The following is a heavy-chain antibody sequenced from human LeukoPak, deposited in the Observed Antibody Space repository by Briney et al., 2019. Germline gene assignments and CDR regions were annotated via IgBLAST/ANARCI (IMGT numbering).Heavy chain of an antibody. CDR2: IIPIFGTA. Sequence: GASVKVSCKASGGTFSSYAISWVRQAPGQGLEWMGGIIPIFGTANYAQKFQGRVTITADESTSTAYMELSSLRSEDTAVYYCAKRDTAMARAFGGFDPWGQGTLVTVSS. D-gene: IGHD5-18*01. J-gene: IGHJ5*02. V-gene: IGHV1-69*13. CDR3: AKRDTAMARAFGGFDP. CDR1: GGTFSSYA.